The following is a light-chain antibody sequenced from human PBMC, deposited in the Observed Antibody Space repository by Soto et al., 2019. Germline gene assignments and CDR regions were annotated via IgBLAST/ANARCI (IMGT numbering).Light chain of an antibody. J-gene: IGLJ1*01. CDR1: SSNIGNNY. CDR3: GTWDSSLSAYV. CDR2: DNN. V-gene: IGLV1-51*01. Sequence: QAVVTQPPSVSAAPGQKVTISCSGSSSNIGNNYVSWYQQLPGTAPNLLLYDNNLRPSGIPDRFSGSKSGTSATLGITGLQTGDEADYYCGTWDSSLSAYVFGTGTKVTVL.